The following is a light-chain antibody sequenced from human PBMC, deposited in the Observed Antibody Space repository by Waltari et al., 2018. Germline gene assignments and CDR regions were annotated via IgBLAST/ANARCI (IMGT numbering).Light chain of an antibody. Sequence: EIVMTQSPATLSVSPGERATLSCRASQSVSSNLAWYQQKPGQAPRLLIYGASTRANGIPARCSVSGSGTEFTLTISSLQSEDFAVYYCQQYKNWPPVTVGQGTRREIK. CDR1: QSVSSN. CDR3: QQYKNWPPVT. J-gene: IGKJ5*01. CDR2: GAS. V-gene: IGKV3-15*01.